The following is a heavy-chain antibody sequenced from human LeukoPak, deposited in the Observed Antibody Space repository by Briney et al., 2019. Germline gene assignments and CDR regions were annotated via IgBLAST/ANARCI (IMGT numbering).Heavy chain of an antibody. V-gene: IGHV4-61*02. CDR1: GDSISSGGFY. Sequence: PSQTLSLTCTVSGDSISSGGFYWGWIRQPAGKGLEWIGRIYNSGSTNYNPSLRSRVTISVDTSKNQFSLKLNSVTAADTAVYYCARDYVDFFDYWGQGTLVTVSS. CDR2: IYNSGST. J-gene: IGHJ4*02. CDR3: ARDYVDFFDY. D-gene: IGHD3-16*01.